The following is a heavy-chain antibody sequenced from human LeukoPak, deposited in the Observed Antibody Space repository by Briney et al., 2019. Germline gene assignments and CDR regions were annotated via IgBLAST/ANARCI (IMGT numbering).Heavy chain of an antibody. J-gene: IGHJ4*02. CDR2: ISYDGSNK. CDR3: AKGGPIFGVVIIPLFDY. V-gene: IGHV3-30*18. Sequence: PGGSLRLSCAASGFTFSSYGMHWVRQAPGKGLEWVAVISYDGSNKYYADSVKGRFTISRDNSKNTLYLQMNSLRAEDTAVYYCAKGGPIFGVVIIPLFDYWGQGTLATVSS. CDR1: GFTFSSYG. D-gene: IGHD3-3*01.